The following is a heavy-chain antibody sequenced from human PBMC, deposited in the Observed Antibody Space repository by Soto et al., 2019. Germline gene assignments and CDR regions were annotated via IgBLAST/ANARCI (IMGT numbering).Heavy chain of an antibody. V-gene: IGHV3-30*18. CDR1: GFTFSSYG. D-gene: IGHD7-27*01. Sequence: GGSLRLSCAASGFTFSSYGMHWVRQAPGKGLEWVAVISYDGSNKYYADSVKGRFTISRDNSKNTLYLQMNSLRAEDTAVYYCAKDSAPPSTGGYYYYYIDVWGKGTTVTVSS. CDR3: AKDSAPPSTGGYYYYYIDV. J-gene: IGHJ6*03. CDR2: ISYDGSNK.